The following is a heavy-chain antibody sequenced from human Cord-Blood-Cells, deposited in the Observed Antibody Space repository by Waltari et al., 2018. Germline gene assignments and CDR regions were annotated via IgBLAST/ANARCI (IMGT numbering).Heavy chain of an antibody. Sequence: EVQLVESGGGLVQPGGSLKLSCAASGFTFSGSAMHWVRQASGKGLEWVGRIKSKAKSYAKAYAASVKGRFTISRDDSKNTAYLQMNSLKTEDTAVYYCTRQGSSSSDYWGQGTLVTVSS. CDR3: TRQGSSSSDY. V-gene: IGHV3-73*02. J-gene: IGHJ4*02. CDR2: IKSKAKSYAK. CDR1: GFTFSGSA. D-gene: IGHD6-6*01.